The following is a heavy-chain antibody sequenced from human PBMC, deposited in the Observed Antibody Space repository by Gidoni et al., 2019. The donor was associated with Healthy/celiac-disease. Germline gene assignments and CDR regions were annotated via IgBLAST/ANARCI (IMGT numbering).Heavy chain of an antibody. V-gene: IGHV3-23*01. CDR3: AKNGRGCSGGSCYSPYYYYYMDV. CDR1: GFTFSSYA. CDR2: ISGSGGST. D-gene: IGHD2-15*01. Sequence: EVQLLESGGGLVQPGGSLRLSCAASGFTFSSYAMRWVRQAPGKGLEWVSAISGSGGSTYYADSVKGRFTISRDNSKNTLYLQMNSLRAEDTAVYYCAKNGRGCSGGSCYSPYYYYYMDVWGKGTTVTVSS. J-gene: IGHJ6*03.